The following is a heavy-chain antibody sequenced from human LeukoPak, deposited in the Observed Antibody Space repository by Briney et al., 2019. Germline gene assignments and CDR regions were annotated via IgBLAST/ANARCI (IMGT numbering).Heavy chain of an antibody. CDR3: ARAHDHRSAWFDP. D-gene: IGHD1-14*01. CDR1: GGSISSGSYY. CDR2: IYTSGST. J-gene: IGHJ5*02. Sequence: SQTLSLTCTVSGGSISSGSYYWSWIRQPAGKGLEWIGRIYTSGSTNYNPSLKSRVTISVDTSKNQFSLKLSSVTAADTAVYYCARAHDHRSAWFDPWGQGTLVTVSS. V-gene: IGHV4-61*02.